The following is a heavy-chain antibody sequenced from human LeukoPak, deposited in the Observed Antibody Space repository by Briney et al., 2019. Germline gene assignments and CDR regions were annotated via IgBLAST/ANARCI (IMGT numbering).Heavy chain of an antibody. Sequence: TSETLSLTCTVSGGSISSYYWSWIRQPPGKGLEWIGYIYYSGSTNYNPSLKSRVTISVDTSKNQFSLKLSSVTAADTAVYYCARCRGRSLINLYYFDYWGQGTLVTVSS. CDR2: IYYSGST. J-gene: IGHJ4*02. V-gene: IGHV4-59*01. D-gene: IGHD3-10*01. CDR3: ARCRGRSLINLYYFDY. CDR1: GGSISSYY.